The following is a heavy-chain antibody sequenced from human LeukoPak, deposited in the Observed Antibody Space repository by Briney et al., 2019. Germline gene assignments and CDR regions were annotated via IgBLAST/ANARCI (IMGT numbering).Heavy chain of an antibody. CDR2: IYHSGST. V-gene: IGHV4-38-2*02. J-gene: IGHJ4*02. CDR1: GYSISSGYY. Sequence: SETLSLTCTVSGYSISSGYYWGWIRQPPGKGLEWIGSIYHSGSTYYNPSLKSRVTISVDTSKNQFSLKLSSVTAADTAVYYCARGSSSWHYGTTGRGRYFDYWGQGTLVTVSS. CDR3: ARGSSSWHYGTTGRGRYFDY. D-gene: IGHD6-13*01.